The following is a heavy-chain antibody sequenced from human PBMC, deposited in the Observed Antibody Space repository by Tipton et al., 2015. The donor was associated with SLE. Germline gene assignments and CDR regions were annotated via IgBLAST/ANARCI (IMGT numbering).Heavy chain of an antibody. CDR3: AREMDSSGPTFDY. J-gene: IGHJ4*02. V-gene: IGHV4-4*02. CDR1: GGSINSSNW. Sequence: TLSLTCVVSGGSINSSNWWSWVRQPPGKGLEWIGSIFYSGTTYYSPSLKSRVTISVDTSKNQFSLKLSSVTAADTAVYYCAREMDSSGPTFDYWGQGTLVTVSS. D-gene: IGHD6-19*01. CDR2: IFYSGTT.